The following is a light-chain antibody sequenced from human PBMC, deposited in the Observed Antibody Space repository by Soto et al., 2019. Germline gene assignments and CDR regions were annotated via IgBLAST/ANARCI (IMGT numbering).Light chain of an antibody. V-gene: IGKV3-20*01. Sequence: IVLTQSPGTLSLSPGERATLSCRASQSLTNDYLAWYQQKVGQAPRLLIYLASRRATGIPDRFSGSGSGTDFALTISRLEPEDFAVYFCQQYRSLPLTFGGGTKVDIK. CDR3: QQYRSLPLT. CDR2: LAS. CDR1: QSLTNDY. J-gene: IGKJ4*01.